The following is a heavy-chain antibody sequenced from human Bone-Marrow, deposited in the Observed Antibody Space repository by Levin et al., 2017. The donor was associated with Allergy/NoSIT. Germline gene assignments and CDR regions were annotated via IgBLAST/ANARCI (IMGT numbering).Heavy chain of an antibody. D-gene: IGHD2-2*01. V-gene: IGHV3-23*01. CDR1: GFTFSSYA. Sequence: GGSLRLSCAASGFTFSSYAMSWVRQAPGKGLEWVSAISGSGGSTYYADSVKGRFTISRDNSKNTLYLQMNSLRAEDTAVYYCAKGDGSSTSCRLPGIAAADYWGQGTLVTVSS. CDR2: ISGSGGST. J-gene: IGHJ4*02. CDR3: AKGDGSSTSCRLPGIAAADY.